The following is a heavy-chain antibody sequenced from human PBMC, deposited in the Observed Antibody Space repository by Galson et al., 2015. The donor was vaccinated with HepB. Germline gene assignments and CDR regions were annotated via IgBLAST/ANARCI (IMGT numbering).Heavy chain of an antibody. D-gene: IGHD6-13*01. J-gene: IGHJ6*03. CDR2: ITGSGGST. CDR3: AKVAAAGRRWEYYYYYMDV. CDR1: RFTFSSYA. V-gene: IGHV3-23*01. Sequence: SLRLSCAASRFTFSSYAMSWVRQAPGKGLEWVSAITGSGGSTYYADSVKDRFTISRDNSKNTLYLQMNSLRAEDTALYYCAKVAAAGRRWEYYYYYMDVWGKGTTVTVS.